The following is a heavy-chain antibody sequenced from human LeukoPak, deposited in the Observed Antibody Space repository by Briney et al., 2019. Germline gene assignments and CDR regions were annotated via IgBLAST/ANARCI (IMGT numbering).Heavy chain of an antibody. Sequence: ASVKASCKVSGYTLTELSMHWVRQAPGKGLEWMGGFDPEDGETIYAQKFQGRVTMTEDTSTDTAYMELSSLRSEDTAVYYCATGGGKNPGRYYYHDMDVWGKGTTVTVSS. CDR3: ATGGGKNPGRYYYHDMDV. D-gene: IGHD3-10*01. J-gene: IGHJ6*03. V-gene: IGHV1-24*01. CDR1: GYTLTELS. CDR2: FDPEDGET.